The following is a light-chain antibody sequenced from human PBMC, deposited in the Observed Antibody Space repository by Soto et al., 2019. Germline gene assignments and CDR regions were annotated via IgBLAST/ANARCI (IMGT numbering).Light chain of an antibody. CDR1: SSDVGGYNY. V-gene: IGLV2-14*01. CDR3: SSYTSSSTLYV. Sequence: QWALTQPASVSGSPGQSIAISCTGTSSDVGGYNYVSWYQQHPGKAPKLMIYDVSNRPSGVSNRFSGSKSGNTASLTIPGLQAEDEADYYCSSYTSSSTLYVFGTGTKVTVL. CDR2: DVS. J-gene: IGLJ1*01.